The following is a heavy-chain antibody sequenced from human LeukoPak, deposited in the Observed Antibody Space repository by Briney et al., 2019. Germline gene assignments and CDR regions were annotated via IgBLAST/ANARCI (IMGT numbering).Heavy chain of an antibody. CDR2: ISSSGSTI. D-gene: IGHD1-26*01. J-gene: IGHJ6*03. CDR3: ARGAGSGADYYYYYMDV. V-gene: IGHV3-48*03. CDR1: GSTFSSYE. Sequence: GGSLRLSCAASGSTFSSYEMNWVRQAPGKGLEWVSYISSSGSTIYYADSVKGRFTISRDNAKNSLYLQMNSLRAEDTAVYYCARGAGSGADYYYYYMDVWGKGTTVTVSS.